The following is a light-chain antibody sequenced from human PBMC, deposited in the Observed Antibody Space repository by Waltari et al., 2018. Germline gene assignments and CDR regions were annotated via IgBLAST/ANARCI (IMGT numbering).Light chain of an antibody. J-gene: IGKJ4*01. CDR2: VAS. CDR3: QHYENWPHT. CDR1: QSVSSH. V-gene: IGKV3D-15*01. Sequence: EIVMTQSPATLSVSPGERATLSCRASQSVSSHVAWYKQKPGQAPRLLMFVASTRATGIPARFSGRGSVTEFTLTISSLQSEDSGVYYCQHYENWPHTFGGGTKVEIK.